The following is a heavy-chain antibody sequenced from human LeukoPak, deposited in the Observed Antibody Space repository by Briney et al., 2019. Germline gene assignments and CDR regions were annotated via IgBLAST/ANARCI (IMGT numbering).Heavy chain of an antibody. V-gene: IGHV1-2*02. J-gene: IGHJ4*02. CDR1: GYTFTGYY. CDR3: GTLLSNGPFDY. CDR2: IYPNSGAT. Sequence: DSVQVSCKASGYTFTGYYMHWVRQAPGQGLEWMGYIYPNSGATKYAQKFQGRVTMTRDTSISTAYMELSGLGSDDTAVYYCGTLLSNGPFDYWGQGSLVTVSS.